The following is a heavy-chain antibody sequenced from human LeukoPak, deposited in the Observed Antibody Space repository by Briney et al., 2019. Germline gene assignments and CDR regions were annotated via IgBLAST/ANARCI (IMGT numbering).Heavy chain of an antibody. D-gene: IGHD1-26*01. CDR1: GGSISTSSYY. V-gene: IGHV4-39*01. Sequence: SSETLSLTCTVSGGSISTSSYYWGWLRQPPGKGLEWIGSIYYSGSTYYNPSLKSRVTISVDTSKNQFSLKLSSVTAADTAVYYCARLGWELPPQYYFDYWGQGTLVTVSS. CDR2: IYYSGST. J-gene: IGHJ4*02. CDR3: ARLGWELPPQYYFDY.